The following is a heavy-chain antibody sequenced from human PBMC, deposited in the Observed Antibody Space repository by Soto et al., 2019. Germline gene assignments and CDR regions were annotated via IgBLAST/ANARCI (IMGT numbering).Heavy chain of an antibody. CDR2: ISSRHNPT. J-gene: IGHJ4*02. CDR3: VRDKDGTYNFDY. D-gene: IGHD1-26*01. CDR1: GFTFSTYY. V-gene: IGHV3-11*01. Sequence: QVHLVESGGGSIKPGESLRPSCAASGFTFSTYYMAWIRQPPGKGLEWVSYISSRHNPTYYADSVKGRFTISRDNAKNSLYLHMTSLRADDTAVYYCVRDKDGTYNFDYWGQGTLVTVSS.